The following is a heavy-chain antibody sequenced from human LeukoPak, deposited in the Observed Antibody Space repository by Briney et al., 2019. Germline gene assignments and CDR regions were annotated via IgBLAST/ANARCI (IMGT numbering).Heavy chain of an antibody. D-gene: IGHD3-10*01. CDR1: GFTFSSYW. Sequence: GGSLRLSCAASGFTFSSYWMSWVRQAPGKGLEWVANIKQDGSEKYYVDSVKGRFTISRDNAKNSLYLQMDSLRAEDTAVYYCASLYGSGSYSSDWFDPWGQGTLVTVSS. CDR2: IKQDGSEK. J-gene: IGHJ5*02. V-gene: IGHV3-7*01. CDR3: ASLYGSGSYSSDWFDP.